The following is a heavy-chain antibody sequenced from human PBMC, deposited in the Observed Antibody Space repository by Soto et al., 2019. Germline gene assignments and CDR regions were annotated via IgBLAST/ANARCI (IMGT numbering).Heavy chain of an antibody. CDR2: INWNSGSI. J-gene: IGHJ6*02. CDR1: GFTFYWYA. CDR3: AKDRGSGSYAANYYYYGMDV. V-gene: IGHV3-9*01. Sequence: GGSMRLSCAASGFTFYWYAMHWVRQAPGKGLEWVSGINWNSGSIGYADSVKGRFTISRDNAKTSLYLQMNSLRAEDTALYYCAKDRGSGSYAANYYYYGMDVWGQGTTVTVSS. D-gene: IGHD3-10*01.